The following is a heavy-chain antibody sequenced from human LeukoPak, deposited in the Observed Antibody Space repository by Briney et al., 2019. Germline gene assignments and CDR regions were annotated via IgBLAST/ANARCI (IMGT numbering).Heavy chain of an antibody. V-gene: IGHV4-4*07. CDR2: IYTTGST. CDR3: ARDVRGWSGFDY. CDR1: GGSISSYY. J-gene: IGHJ4*02. D-gene: IGHD3-3*01. Sequence: PSETLSLXCSVSGGSISSYYWSWIRRPAGKGLEWIGRIYTTGSTDYNPPLKSRVTMSVDTSKNQFSLNLSSVTAADTAVYYCARDVRGWSGFDYWGQGTLVTVSS.